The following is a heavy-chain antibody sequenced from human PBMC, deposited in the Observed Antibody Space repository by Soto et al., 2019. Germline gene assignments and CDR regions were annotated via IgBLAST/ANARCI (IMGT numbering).Heavy chain of an antibody. Sequence: QVQMVQSGAEVKKPGASVKVSCKASGYMFSTYDINWVRQAPGQGLEWMGWLNPNSGNTGYAQKFQGRVTMTRNTSINTAYMELSSLGSDDTAVYYCARDHRYNWNDEGWFDSWGQGTRVTVSS. CDR2: LNPNSGNT. D-gene: IGHD1-20*01. J-gene: IGHJ5*01. CDR3: ARDHRYNWNDEGWFDS. V-gene: IGHV1-8*01. CDR1: GYMFSTYD.